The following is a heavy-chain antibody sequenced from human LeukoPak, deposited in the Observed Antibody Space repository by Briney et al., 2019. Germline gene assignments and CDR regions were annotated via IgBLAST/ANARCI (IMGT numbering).Heavy chain of an antibody. CDR2: ISGSGGST. Sequence: GGSLRLSCAASGFTFSSYAMSWVRQAPGKGLEWVSAISGSGGSTYYADSVKGRFTISRDNSKNTLYLQMNSLRAEDTAVYYCAKDLRWEPPKGSYFDYWGQGTLVTVSS. D-gene: IGHD1-26*01. V-gene: IGHV3-23*01. CDR3: AKDLRWEPPKGSYFDY. J-gene: IGHJ4*02. CDR1: GFTFSSYA.